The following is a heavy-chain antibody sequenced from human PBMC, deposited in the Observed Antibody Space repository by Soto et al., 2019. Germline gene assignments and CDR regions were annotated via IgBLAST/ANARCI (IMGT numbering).Heavy chain of an antibody. D-gene: IGHD2-15*01. CDR3: ARDRRVVVAATGWFDP. CDR1: GGSISSGGYY. V-gene: IGHV4-31*03. J-gene: IGHJ5*02. Sequence: SETLSLTCTVSGGSISSGGYYWSWIRQHPGKGLEWIGYIYYSGSTYYNPSLKSRVTISVDTSKNQFSLKLSSVTAADTAVYYCARDRRVVVAATGWFDPWGQGTLVTVSS. CDR2: IYYSGST.